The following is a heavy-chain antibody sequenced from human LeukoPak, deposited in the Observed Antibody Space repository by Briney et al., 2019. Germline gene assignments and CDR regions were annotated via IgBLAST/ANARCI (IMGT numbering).Heavy chain of an antibody. CDR3: AREDYGDYHRPKPGFDY. Sequence: ASVKVSCKASVGTFSSYAISWVRQPPGQGLEWMGGIIPILGTANYAQKFQDRVTNTRDDSQSTAYMELSSLRSEDTAVYYCAREDYGDYHRPKPGFDYWGQGTLVTVSS. CDR2: IIPILGTA. CDR1: VGTFSSYA. J-gene: IGHJ4*02. D-gene: IGHD4-17*01. V-gene: IGHV1-69*05.